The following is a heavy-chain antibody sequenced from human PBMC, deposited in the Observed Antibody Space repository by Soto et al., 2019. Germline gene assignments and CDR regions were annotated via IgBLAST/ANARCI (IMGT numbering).Heavy chain of an antibody. J-gene: IGHJ4*02. Sequence: SETVYITCAFYGGSFICYYWSWIRQPPGKGLEWIGEINHSGSTNYNPSLKSRVTISVDTSKNQFSLKLSSVTAADTAVYYCASNYYYDSSGYYDYWGQGTLVTVSS. D-gene: IGHD3-22*01. CDR3: ASNYYYDSSGYYDY. V-gene: IGHV4-34*01. CDR1: GGSFICYY. CDR2: INHSGST.